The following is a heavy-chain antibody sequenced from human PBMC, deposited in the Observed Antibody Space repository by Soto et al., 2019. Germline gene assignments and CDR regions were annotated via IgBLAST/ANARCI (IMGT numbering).Heavy chain of an antibody. CDR2: IYYSGST. CDR1: GGSISSGGYY. V-gene: IGHV4-31*03. D-gene: IGHD3-22*01. J-gene: IGHJ5*02. Sequence: SETLSLTCTVSGGSISSGGYYWSWIRQHPGKGLEWIGYIYYSGSTYYNPSLKSRVTISVDTSKNQFSLKLSSVTAADTAVYYCARGDYYDSSGYGLFSTTPPRYNWFDTWGQGTLVTVSS. CDR3: ARGDYYDSSGYGLFSTTPPRYNWFDT.